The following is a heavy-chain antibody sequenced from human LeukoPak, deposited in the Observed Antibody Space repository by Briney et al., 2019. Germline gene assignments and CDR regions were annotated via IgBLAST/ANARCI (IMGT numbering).Heavy chain of an antibody. V-gene: IGHV1-2*02. CDR3: AREGYDGSGTYPRDFDY. D-gene: IGHD3-10*01. CDR2: INPNSGGT. Sequence: GASVKVSCKASGYTFTGYYMHWVRQAPGQGLEWMGWINPNSGGTNYAQKFQGRVTMTTDTSTSTAYMELRSLRSDDTAVYYCAREGYDGSGTYPRDFDYWGQGTLVTVSS. J-gene: IGHJ4*02. CDR1: GYTFTGYY.